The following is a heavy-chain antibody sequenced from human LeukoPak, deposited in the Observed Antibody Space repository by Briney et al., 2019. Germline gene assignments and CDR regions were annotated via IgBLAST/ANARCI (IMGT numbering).Heavy chain of an antibody. CDR2: IIPIFGTA. J-gene: IGHJ6*03. D-gene: IGHD3-3*01. V-gene: IGHV1-69*01. Sequence: SVKVSCKASGGTFSSYAISWVRQAPGQGLEWMGGIIPIFGTANYAQKFQGRVTITADESTSTAYMELSSLRSEDTAVYYCVRASITIFGVVTFLYYYYMDVWGKGTTVTVSS. CDR1: GGTFSSYA. CDR3: VRASITIFGVVTFLYYYYMDV.